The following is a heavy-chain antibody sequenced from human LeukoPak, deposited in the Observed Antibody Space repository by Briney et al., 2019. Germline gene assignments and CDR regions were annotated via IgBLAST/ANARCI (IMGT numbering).Heavy chain of an antibody. CDR2: IYYSGST. D-gene: IGHD6-13*01. J-gene: IGHJ4*02. CDR3: ARVTGYMTEDYFDY. Sequence: SETLSLTCTVSGGSINSYYWSWIRQPPGKGLEWIGYIYYSGSTNCNPSLKSRVTISVDTSKNQFSLRLSSVTAADTAVYYCARVTGYMTEDYFDYWGQGTLITVSS. V-gene: IGHV4-59*01. CDR1: GGSINSYY.